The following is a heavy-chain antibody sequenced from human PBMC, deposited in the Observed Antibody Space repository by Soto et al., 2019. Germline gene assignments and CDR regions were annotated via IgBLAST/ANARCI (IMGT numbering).Heavy chain of an antibody. D-gene: IGHD1-26*01. J-gene: IGHJ4*02. CDR2: IIPIFGTA. CDR1: GGTFSSYS. CDR3: ARDGGRHSGGIDY. Sequence: QVQLVQSGAEVKKPGSSVKVSCKASGGTFSSYSIKWVRQAPGQGLEGMGEIIPIFGTANYAQTFQGRVTMTADESTSTAYMELSSLRSEDTAVYYCARDGGRHSGGIDYWGQGTLVTVSS. V-gene: IGHV1-69*01.